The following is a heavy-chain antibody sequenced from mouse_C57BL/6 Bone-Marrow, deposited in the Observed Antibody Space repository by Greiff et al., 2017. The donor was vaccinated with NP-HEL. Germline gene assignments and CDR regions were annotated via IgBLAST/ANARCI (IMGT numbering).Heavy chain of an antibody. CDR1: GYAFSSYW. CDR2: IYPGDGDT. V-gene: IGHV1-80*01. CDR3: ARYYGSSYYFDY. D-gene: IGHD1-1*01. Sequence: VQLQQSGAELVKPGASVKISCKASGYAFSSYWMNWVKQRPGKGLEWIGQIYPGDGDTNYNGKFKGKATLTADKSSSTAYMQLSSLTSEDTAVYFCARYYGSSYYFDYWGQGTTLTVSS. J-gene: IGHJ2*01.